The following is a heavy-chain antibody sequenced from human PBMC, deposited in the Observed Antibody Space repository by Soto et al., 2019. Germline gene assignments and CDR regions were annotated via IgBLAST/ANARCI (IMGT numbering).Heavy chain of an antibody. V-gene: IGHV3-11*01. Sequence: GGSLRLSCAASGFTFSDVYMSWIRQAPGKGLEWISYISSGSTNIFHADSVKGRFTVSRDNAKNSVYLQMDSLRAEDTAVYYCARDRNAAGSDYWGQGTLVTVSS. CDR2: ISSGSTNI. CDR3: ARDRNAAGSDY. D-gene: IGHD1-1*01. CDR1: GFTFSDVY. J-gene: IGHJ4*02.